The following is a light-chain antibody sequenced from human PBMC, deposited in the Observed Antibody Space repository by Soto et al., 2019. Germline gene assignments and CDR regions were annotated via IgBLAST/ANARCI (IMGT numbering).Light chain of an antibody. V-gene: IGLV2-14*03. CDR2: DVS. CDR3: SSFTSSNSYV. CDR1: SSDVGAYNY. Sequence: QSVLTRPASVSGSPGQSITISCTGTSSDVGAYNYVSWYQHHPGKAPKLMIYDVSNRPSGVPNRFSGSKSANTASLTISGLQAEDEADYYCSSFTSSNSYVFGSGTKVTVL. J-gene: IGLJ1*01.